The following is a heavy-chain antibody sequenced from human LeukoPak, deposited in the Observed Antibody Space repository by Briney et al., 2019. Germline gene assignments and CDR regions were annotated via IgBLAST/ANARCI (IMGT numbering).Heavy chain of an antibody. V-gene: IGHV3-64*01. CDR3: ARVTRGYYTY. CDR1: GFTLSSYA. CDR2: ISSNGGST. D-gene: IGHD3-3*01. J-gene: IGHJ4*02. Sequence: PGGSLRLSCAASGFTLSSYAMHWVRQAPGKGLEYVSAISSNGGSTYYANSVKGRFTISRDNSKNTLYLQMGSLRAEDMAVYYCARVTRGYYTYWGQGTLVTVSS.